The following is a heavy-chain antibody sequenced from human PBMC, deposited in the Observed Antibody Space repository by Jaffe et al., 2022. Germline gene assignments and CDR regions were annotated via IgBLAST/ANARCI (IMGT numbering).Heavy chain of an antibody. V-gene: IGHV3-23*01. CDR1: GFTFSSYA. D-gene: IGHD3-16*01. CDR3: AKPPLRYVEGYYYYYMDV. Sequence: EVQLLESGGGLVQPGGSLRLSCAASGFTFSSYAMSWVRQAPGKGLEWVSAISGSGGSTYYADSVKGRFTISRDNSKNTLYLQMNSLRAEDTAVYYCAKPPLRYVEGYYYYYMDVWGKGTTVTVSS. CDR2: ISGSGGST. J-gene: IGHJ6*03.